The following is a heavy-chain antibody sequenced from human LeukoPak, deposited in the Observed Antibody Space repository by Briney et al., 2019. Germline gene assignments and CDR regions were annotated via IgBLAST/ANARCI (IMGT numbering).Heavy chain of an antibody. Sequence: SETLSLTCTVSGGSISSYYWSWIRQPPGKGLEWIGYIYYSGSTNYNPSLKNRVTLSVDTSKNQFSLNLSSVTAADTAMYYCARRPFSSSLARAFDIWGQGTMVTVSS. CDR1: GGSISSYY. CDR3: ARRPFSSSLARAFDI. D-gene: IGHD6-13*01. V-gene: IGHV4-59*08. CDR2: IYYSGST. J-gene: IGHJ3*02.